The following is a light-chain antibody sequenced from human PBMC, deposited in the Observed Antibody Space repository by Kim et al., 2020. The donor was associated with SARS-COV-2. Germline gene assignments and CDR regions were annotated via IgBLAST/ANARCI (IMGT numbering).Light chain of an antibody. J-gene: IGKJ5*01. CDR3: QQYKGYPIT. CDR2: KAS. V-gene: IGKV1-5*03. Sequence: DIQMTQSPSTLSASVGGRVTITCRASQSISSWLAWYQQKPGKAPKLLISKASSLESGVPSRFSGSESGTEFTLTINSLQPDDFATYYCQQYKGYPITFGQGTRLE. CDR1: QSISSW.